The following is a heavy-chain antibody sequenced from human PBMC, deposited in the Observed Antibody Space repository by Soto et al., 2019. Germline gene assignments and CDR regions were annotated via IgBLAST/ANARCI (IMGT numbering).Heavy chain of an antibody. D-gene: IGHD1-26*01. V-gene: IGHV1-3*01. Sequence: ASVEVSCKXSGYTFTSYAMHWVRQAPGQRLEWMGWINAGNGNTKYSQKFQGRVTITRDTSASTAYMELSSLRSEDTAVYYCARGYSGSYYFYYYGMDVWGQGTTVTVSS. CDR3: ARGYSGSYYFYYYGMDV. J-gene: IGHJ6*02. CDR2: INAGNGNT. CDR1: GYTFTSYA.